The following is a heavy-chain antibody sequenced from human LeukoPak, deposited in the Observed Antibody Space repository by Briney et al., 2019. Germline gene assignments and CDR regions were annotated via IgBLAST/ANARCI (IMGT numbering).Heavy chain of an antibody. D-gene: IGHD6-19*01. J-gene: IGHJ4*02. V-gene: IGHV3-30*03. CDR1: GFTFSSYG. CDR3: ARTVAGLYYFDY. CDR2: ISYDGSNK. Sequence: GRSLRPSCAASGFTFSSYGMHWVRQAPGKGLEWVAVISYDGSNKYYADSVKGRFTISRDNSKNTLYLQMNSLRAEDTAVYYCARTVAGLYYFDYWGQGTLVTVSS.